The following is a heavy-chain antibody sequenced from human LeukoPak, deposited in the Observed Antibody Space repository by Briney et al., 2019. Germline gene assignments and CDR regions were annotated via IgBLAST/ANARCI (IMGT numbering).Heavy chain of an antibody. V-gene: IGHV3-7*01. D-gene: IGHD2-15*01. CDR1: GFTFSSHW. Sequence: PGGSLRLSCAASGFTFSSHWMSWVRQAPGKGLEWVANIKQDGSEKYYVDSVKGRFTISRDNAKNSLYLQMNSLRTEDTALYYCARTSHFNLVVVAEDYWGQGTLVTVSS. J-gene: IGHJ4*02. CDR2: IKQDGSEK. CDR3: ARTSHFNLVVVAEDY.